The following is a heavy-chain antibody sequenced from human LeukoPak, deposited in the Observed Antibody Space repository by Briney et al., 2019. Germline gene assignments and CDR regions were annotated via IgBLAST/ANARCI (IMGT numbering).Heavy chain of an antibody. V-gene: IGHV3-23*01. CDR3: AKAMIVVVITTTGHDY. J-gene: IGHJ4*02. CDR2: ISGSGGST. Sequence: GGSLRLSCAASGFTFSSYAMSWVRQAPGKGLEWVSAISGSGGSTYYADSVKGRFTISRDNSKNTLYLQMNSLRAEDTAVYYCAKAMIVVVITTTGHDYWGQGTLVPVSS. D-gene: IGHD3-22*01. CDR1: GFTFSSYA.